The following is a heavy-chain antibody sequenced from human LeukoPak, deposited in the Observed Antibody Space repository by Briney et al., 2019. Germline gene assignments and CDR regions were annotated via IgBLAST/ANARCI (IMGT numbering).Heavy chain of an antibody. D-gene: IGHD1-26*01. CDR2: INTNTGNP. CDR3: ARGAYSGSYFYRGVGYWFDP. CDR1: GYTFTSYA. Sequence: GASVKVSCKASGYTFTSYAMNWVRQAPGQGLEWMGWINTNTGNPTYAQGFTGRFVFSLDTSVSTAYLLISSLKAEDTAVYYCARGAYSGSYFYRGVGYWFDPWGQGTLVTVSS. J-gene: IGHJ5*02. V-gene: IGHV7-4-1*02.